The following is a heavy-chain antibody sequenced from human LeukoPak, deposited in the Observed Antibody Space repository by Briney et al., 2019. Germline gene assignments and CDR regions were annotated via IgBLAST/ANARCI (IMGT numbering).Heavy chain of an antibody. V-gene: IGHV3-7*01. J-gene: IGHJ4*02. CDR1: GFTFSSYG. CDR2: INEDAKKK. D-gene: IGHD5-18*01. CDR3: AKDLHSYGYSYFDY. Sequence: PGGSLRLSCAASGFTFSSYGMHWVRQAPGKGLEGVANINEDAKKKNYVDSVKGRFTISKDNTDNSLYLQMNSLRVEDTAVYYCAKDLHSYGYSYFDYWGQGTLVTVSS.